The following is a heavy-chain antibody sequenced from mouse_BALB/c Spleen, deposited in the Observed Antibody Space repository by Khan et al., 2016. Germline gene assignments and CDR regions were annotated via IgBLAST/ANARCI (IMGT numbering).Heavy chain of an antibody. J-gene: IGHJ4*01. CDR2: INPGSGGT. CDR1: GYAFTNYL. Sequence: QVQLQQSGAELVRPGTSVKVSCKASGYAFTNYLIEWVKQRPGQGLEWIGVINPGSGGTTYNEKFKGKATLTADKSSSTAYMQLSSLTSDDSAVSFCARGGSTYAMDYWGQGTSVTVSS. CDR3: ARGGSTYAMDY. D-gene: IGHD1-1*02. V-gene: IGHV1-54*01.